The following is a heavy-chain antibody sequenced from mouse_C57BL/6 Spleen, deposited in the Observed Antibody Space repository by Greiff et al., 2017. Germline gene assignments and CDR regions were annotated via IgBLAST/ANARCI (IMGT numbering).Heavy chain of an antibody. J-gene: IGHJ4*01. CDR1: GFTFSSYA. V-gene: IGHV5-4*01. CDR3: ARDITYAMDY. Sequence: EVKLVESGGGLVKPGGSLKLSCAASGFTFSSYAMSWVRQTPEKRLEWVATISDGGSYTYYPDNVKGRFTISRDNAKNNLYLQMSHLKSEDTAMYYCARDITYAMDYWGQGTSVTVSS. CDR2: ISDGGSYT.